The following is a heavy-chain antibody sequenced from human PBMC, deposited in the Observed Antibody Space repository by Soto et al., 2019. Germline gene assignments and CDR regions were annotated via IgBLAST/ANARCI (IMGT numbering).Heavy chain of an antibody. D-gene: IGHD3-10*01. CDR1: GFSFSGSA. CDR3: ASLDYYYDSESYPGMDV. V-gene: IGHV3-73*01. CDR2: IRTNTNNYAT. Sequence: GGSLRLSCAASGFSFSGSALHWVRQASGKGLEWVGHIRTNTNNYATSYAVSVSGRFTISRDDSRSTAYLQMNSLKTEDTAVYYCASLDYYYDSESYPGMDVWGQGTTVTVSS. J-gene: IGHJ6*02.